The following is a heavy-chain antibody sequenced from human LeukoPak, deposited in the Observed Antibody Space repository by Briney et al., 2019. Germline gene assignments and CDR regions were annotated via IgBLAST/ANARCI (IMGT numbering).Heavy chain of an antibody. CDR2: ISWNSGSI. J-gene: IGHJ4*02. CDR3: ARGYSNGLYYFDY. Sequence: GGSLRLSCAASGFTFDDYAMHWVRQAPGKGLEWVSGISWNSGSIGYADSVKGRFAISRDNAKNSLYLQMNSLRAEDTALYYCARGYSNGLYYFDYWGQGTLVTVSS. D-gene: IGHD5-18*01. V-gene: IGHV3-9*01. CDR1: GFTFDDYA.